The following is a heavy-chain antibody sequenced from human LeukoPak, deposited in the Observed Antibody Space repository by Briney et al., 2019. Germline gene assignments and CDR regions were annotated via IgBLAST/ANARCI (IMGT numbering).Heavy chain of an antibody. J-gene: IGHJ4*02. D-gene: IGHD3-10*01. Sequence: GGSLRLSCAASGFTFSSYWMHWVRQAPGKGLVWVSRINTDGSSTSYADSVKGRFTISRDNAKNTQYLQMTSLRAEDTAVYFCARDRVIMVRGAESLFGYWGQGTLVTVSS. CDR3: ARDRVIMVRGAESLFGY. V-gene: IGHV3-74*01. CDR1: GFTFSSYW. CDR2: INTDGSST.